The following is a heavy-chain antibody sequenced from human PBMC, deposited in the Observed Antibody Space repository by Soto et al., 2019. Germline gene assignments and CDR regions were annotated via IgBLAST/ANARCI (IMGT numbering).Heavy chain of an antibody. Sequence: EVQLVQSGAEVKKPGESLRISCKGSGYSFTSYWISWVRQMPGKGLEWMGRIDPSDSYINYSPSFQGHVTISPDKSISTAYLQWSSLKASDTAMYYCARHPRYCSGGSCYSHWYFDLWGRGTLVTVSS. CDR3: ARHPRYCSGGSCYSHWYFDL. D-gene: IGHD2-15*01. CDR2: IDPSDSYI. J-gene: IGHJ2*01. CDR1: GYSFTSYW. V-gene: IGHV5-10-1*01.